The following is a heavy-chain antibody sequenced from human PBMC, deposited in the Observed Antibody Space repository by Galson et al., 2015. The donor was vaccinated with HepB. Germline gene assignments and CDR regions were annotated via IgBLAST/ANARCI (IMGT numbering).Heavy chain of an antibody. CDR2: ISYDGNDK. CDR1: GFSFNTFA. CDR3: ARPRGNWKYGYFDY. D-gene: IGHD1-7*01. J-gene: IGHJ4*02. V-gene: IGHV3-30*04. Sequence: SLRLSCAASGFSFNTFAMHWVRQAPGKGLEWVALISYDGNDKHYADSVKGRFTISRDRSKYAVFLQMDSLRDEDTALYYCARPRGNWKYGYFDYWGQGTLVTVSS.